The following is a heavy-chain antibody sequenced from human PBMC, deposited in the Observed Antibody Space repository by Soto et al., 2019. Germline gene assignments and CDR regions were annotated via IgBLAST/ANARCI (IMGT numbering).Heavy chain of an antibody. Sequence: VQLVESGGGVVQPGRSLRLSCAASGFTFSSYGMHWVRQAPGKGLEWVAVISYDGSNKYYADSVKGRFTISRDNSKNTLYLQMNSLRAEDTAVYYCAKVAVAGKGGAYFQHWGQGTLVTVSS. CDR3: AKVAVAGKGGAYFQH. J-gene: IGHJ1*01. CDR2: ISYDGSNK. CDR1: GFTFSSYG. V-gene: IGHV3-30*18. D-gene: IGHD6-19*01.